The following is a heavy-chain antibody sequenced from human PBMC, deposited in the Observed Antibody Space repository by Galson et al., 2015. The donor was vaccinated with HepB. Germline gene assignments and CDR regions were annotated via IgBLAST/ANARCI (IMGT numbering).Heavy chain of an antibody. J-gene: IGHJ6*02. V-gene: IGHV3-30-3*01. CDR2: IGYDGSNK. D-gene: IGHD3-22*01. CDR1: GFTFSSYA. Sequence: SLRLSCAASGFTFSSYAMHWVRQAPGKGLEWVSVIGYDGSNKYYADSVKGRFTISRDNTKNALYLQMDRLRAEDTAVYFCARSSRTYYYDSSGYFYGIDNWFQGTPVTASS. CDR3: ARSSRTYYYDSSGYFYGIDN.